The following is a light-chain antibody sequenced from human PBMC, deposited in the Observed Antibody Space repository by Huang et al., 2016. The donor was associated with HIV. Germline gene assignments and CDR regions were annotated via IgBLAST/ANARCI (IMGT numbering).Light chain of an antibody. Sequence: EIVLTQSPGTLSLSPGERATLSCRSSQSVTSSFLAWYQQRPGQAPRLLMYDASTRATGIPERCSGSGSGTDFTLTISRLEPEDFAVYFCQQYAGSPRALTFGGGTKVEIK. CDR2: DAS. CDR3: QQYAGSPRALT. V-gene: IGKV3-20*01. CDR1: QSVTSSF. J-gene: IGKJ4*01.